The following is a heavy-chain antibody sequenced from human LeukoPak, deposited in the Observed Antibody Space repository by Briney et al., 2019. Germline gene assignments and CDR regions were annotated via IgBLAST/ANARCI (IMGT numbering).Heavy chain of an antibody. CDR1: GYRFTSYW. D-gene: IGHD3-16*01. J-gene: IGHJ3*02. CDR2: IYPGDSDT. Sequence: GEALEISLKGSGYRFTSYWIGLVRPMPGKGLEGMGIIYPGDSDTRYRPSFQGQVTISADKSIRTAYLQWSSLKASDTAMYYCARPRGIGLEGDGFDIWGQGTMVSASS. CDR3: ARPRGIGLEGDGFDI. V-gene: IGHV5-51*01.